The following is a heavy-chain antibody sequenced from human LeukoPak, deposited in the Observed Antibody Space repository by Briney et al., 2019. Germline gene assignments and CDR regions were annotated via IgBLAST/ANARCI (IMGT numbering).Heavy chain of an antibody. CDR3: ASPPHCGGDCYGELGY. J-gene: IGHJ4*02. CDR1: GFTFDDYG. D-gene: IGHD2-21*02. CDR2: IYSGGST. Sequence: GGSLRLSCAASGFTFDDYGMSWVRQAPGKGLEWVSVIYSGGSTYYADSVKGRFTISRDNSKNTLYLQMNSLRAEDTAVYYCASPPHCGGDCYGELGYWGQGTLVTVSS. V-gene: IGHV3-53*01.